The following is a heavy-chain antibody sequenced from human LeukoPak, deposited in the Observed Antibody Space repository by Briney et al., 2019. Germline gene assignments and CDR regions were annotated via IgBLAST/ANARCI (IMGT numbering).Heavy chain of an antibody. J-gene: IGHJ6*02. CDR2: ISSSSSTI. V-gene: IGHV3-48*04. Sequence: GGSLRLSCAASGFTFSSYSMNWVRQAPGKGLEWVSYISSSSSTIYYADSVKGRFTISRDNAKNSLYLQMNSLRAEDTAVYYCARVGVLRYSDWFPGYQDYYYGMDVWGQGTTVTVSS. D-gene: IGHD3-9*01. CDR3: ARVGVLRYSDWFPGYQDYYYGMDV. CDR1: GFTFSSYS.